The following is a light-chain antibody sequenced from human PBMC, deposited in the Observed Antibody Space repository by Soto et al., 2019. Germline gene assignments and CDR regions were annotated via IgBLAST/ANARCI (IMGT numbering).Light chain of an antibody. V-gene: IGKV3-11*01. J-gene: IGKJ4*01. CDR3: QQRSNWPPGIT. CDR2: DAS. Sequence: EIVLTQSPATLSLSPGERSTLSRGASQSVSSYLAWYQQKPGQAPRLLIYDASNRATGIPARFSGSGSGTDFTLTISSLEPEDFAVYYCQQRSNWPPGITFGGGTKVDI. CDR1: QSVSSY.